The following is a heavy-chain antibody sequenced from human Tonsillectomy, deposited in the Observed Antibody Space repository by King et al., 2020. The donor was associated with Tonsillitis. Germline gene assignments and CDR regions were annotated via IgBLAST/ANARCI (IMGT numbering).Heavy chain of an antibody. Sequence: TLKESGPTLVKPTQTLTLTFSFSGVSLRTSGVGVGWLRHPPGKALEWLALIYWDDYKRYSPSLKSRLTITKDTSKNQVVLKMTNMDPVYTATYYCAHSGAGFILRYFDPWGQGTLVTVSS. D-gene: IGHD3-9*01. CDR1: GVSLRTSGVG. CDR3: AHSGAGFILRYFDP. V-gene: IGHV2-5*02. J-gene: IGHJ5*02. CDR2: IYWDDYK.